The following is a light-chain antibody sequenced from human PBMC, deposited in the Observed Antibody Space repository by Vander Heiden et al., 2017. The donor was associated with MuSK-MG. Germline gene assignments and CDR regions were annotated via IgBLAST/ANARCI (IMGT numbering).Light chain of an antibody. Sequence: DIQMSQSPYSLSASVGDRVTITCRASQSIRSYLNWYQQKPGKAPKLLIYAASSLQSGVPSRFSGSGSGTEFTLTISSLQPEDFATYYCQQSYSTPWTFGQGTKVEIK. CDR1: QSIRSY. CDR2: AAS. J-gene: IGKJ1*01. V-gene: IGKV1-39*01. CDR3: QQSYSTPWT.